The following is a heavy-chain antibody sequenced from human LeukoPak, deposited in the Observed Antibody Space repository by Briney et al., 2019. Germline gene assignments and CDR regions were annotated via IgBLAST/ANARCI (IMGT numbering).Heavy chain of an antibody. CDR1: GGSISSYY. V-gene: IGHV4-59*12. CDR3: ARDPYSAITMIVVVTVGFDL. J-gene: IGHJ2*01. CDR2: IYYSGST. D-gene: IGHD3-22*01. Sequence: SETLSLTCTVSGGSISSYYWSWIRQPPGKGLEWIGYIYYSGSTNYNPSLKSRVTISVDTSKNQFSLKLSSVTAADTAVYYCARDPYSAITMIVVVTVGFDLWGRGTLVTVSS.